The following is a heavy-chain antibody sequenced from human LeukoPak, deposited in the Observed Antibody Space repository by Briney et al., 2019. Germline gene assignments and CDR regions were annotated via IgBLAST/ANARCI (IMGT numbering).Heavy chain of an antibody. CDR1: GYTFTGYY. CDR3: ARDRGDDSSGYYYGEDNY. D-gene: IGHD3-22*01. Sequence: ASVKVSCKASGYTFTGYYMHWVRQAPGQGLEWMGWINPNSGGTNYAQKFQGRVTMTRDTSISTAYMELSRLRSDDTAVYYCARDRGDDSSGYYYGEDNYWGQGTLVTVSS. V-gene: IGHV1-2*02. CDR2: INPNSGGT. J-gene: IGHJ4*02.